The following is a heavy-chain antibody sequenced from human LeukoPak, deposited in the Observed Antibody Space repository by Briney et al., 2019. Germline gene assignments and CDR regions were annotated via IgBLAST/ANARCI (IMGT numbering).Heavy chain of an antibody. V-gene: IGHV3-53*01. Sequence: GGSLRLSCAPSGFTFSSYWMTWVRQAPGKGLEWVSIIYSGGSTYYADSVKGRFTISRDNSKNTLYLQLNSLRAEDTAVYYCARLHSLIRAQPDDCWGQGTLVTVSS. CDR2: IYSGGST. J-gene: IGHJ4*02. CDR1: GFTFSSYW. CDR3: ARLHSLIRAQPDDC. D-gene: IGHD3-22*01.